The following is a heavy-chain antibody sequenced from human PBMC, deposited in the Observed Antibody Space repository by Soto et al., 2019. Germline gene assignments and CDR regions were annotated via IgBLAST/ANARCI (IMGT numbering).Heavy chain of an antibody. J-gene: IGHJ5*02. CDR2: IYHTGST. Sequence: SETLSLTCVVYGVSFSNYYWTWIRQSPGKGLEWIGEIYHTGSTNYNPSLKSRVTISVDTSKNQFSLMLSSVTAADTTVYYCARGPYSGPYTWFDPWGQGTLVT. CDR3: ARGPYSGPYTWFDP. D-gene: IGHD4-4*01. V-gene: IGHV4-34*01. CDR1: GVSFSNYY.